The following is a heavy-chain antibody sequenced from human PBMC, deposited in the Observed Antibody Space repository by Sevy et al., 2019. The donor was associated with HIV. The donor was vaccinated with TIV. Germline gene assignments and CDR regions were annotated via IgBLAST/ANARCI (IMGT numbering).Heavy chain of an antibody. D-gene: IGHD4-17*01. J-gene: IGHJ3*02. CDR3: TSILRSKTAFDI. V-gene: IGHV3-73*01. Sequence: GGSLRLSCAASGFTFSGSAMHWVRQASGKGLEWVGRIRSKANSYATAYAASVKGRFTISRDDSKNTAYLQMNSLKTDDTAVYYCTSILRSKTAFDIWGQGTMVTVSS. CDR1: GFTFSGSA. CDR2: IRSKANSYAT.